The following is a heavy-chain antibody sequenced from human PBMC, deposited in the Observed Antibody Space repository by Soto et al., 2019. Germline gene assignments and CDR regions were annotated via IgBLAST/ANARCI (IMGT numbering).Heavy chain of an antibody. CDR2: ISYDGSNK. Sequence: QVQLVESGGGVVQPGRSLRLSCAASGFSFSNYAMHWVRPAPGKGLEWVAVISYDGSNKYYADSVKGRFTISRDNSKNTLYLQMNNLRTEDTAVYYCATVRGYRQDFDAFDIWGQGTMVTVSS. J-gene: IGHJ3*02. CDR1: GFSFSNYA. CDR3: ATVRGYRQDFDAFDI. D-gene: IGHD3-16*02. V-gene: IGHV3-30-3*01.